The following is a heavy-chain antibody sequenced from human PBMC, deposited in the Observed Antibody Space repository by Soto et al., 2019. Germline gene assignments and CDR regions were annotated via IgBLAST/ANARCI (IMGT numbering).Heavy chain of an antibody. Sequence: QVQLVQSGAEVKKPGSSVKVSCKASGGTFSSYAISWVRQAPGLGLEWMGGIIPIFGTANYAQKFQGRVTITADESTSSAYMELSSLRSEDTAVYYCARDGAGIVGATGLDYWGQGTLVTVSS. CDR3: ARDGAGIVGATGLDY. D-gene: IGHD1-26*01. CDR2: IIPIFGTA. CDR1: GGTFSSYA. V-gene: IGHV1-69*01. J-gene: IGHJ4*02.